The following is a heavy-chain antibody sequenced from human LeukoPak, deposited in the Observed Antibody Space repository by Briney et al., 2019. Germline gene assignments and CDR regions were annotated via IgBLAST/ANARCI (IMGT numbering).Heavy chain of an antibody. Sequence: PSETLSLTCAVYGGSFSGYYWSWIRQPPGKGLEWIGEINHSGSTNYNPSLKSRVTISVDTSENQFSLKLSSVTAADTAVYYCARGQIRDGYNYDGYWGQGTLVTVSS. CDR2: INHSGST. D-gene: IGHD5-24*01. V-gene: IGHV4-34*01. J-gene: IGHJ4*02. CDR1: GGSFSGYY. CDR3: ARGQIRDGYNYDGY.